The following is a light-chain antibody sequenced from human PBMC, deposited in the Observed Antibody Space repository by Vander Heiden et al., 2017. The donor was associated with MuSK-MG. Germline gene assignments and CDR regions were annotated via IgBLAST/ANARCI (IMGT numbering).Light chain of an antibody. V-gene: IGLV2-14*01. CDR3: SSYTSSSHVV. CDR1: SSDVGGYNY. CDR2: DVS. J-gene: IGLJ2*01. Sequence: QSALTQPASVSGSPGQSITISCTGTSSDVGGYNYVSWYQQHPGKASKLMIYDVSNRPSGVSNRFSGSKSGNTASLTISGLQAEDEADYYCSSYTSSSHVVFGGGTKLTVL.